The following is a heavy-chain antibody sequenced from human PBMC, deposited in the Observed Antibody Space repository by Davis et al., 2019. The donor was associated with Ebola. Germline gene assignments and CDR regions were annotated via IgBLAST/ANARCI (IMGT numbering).Heavy chain of an antibody. J-gene: IGHJ4*02. V-gene: IGHV4-34*08. D-gene: IGHD6-19*01. CDR2: VDHSGST. CDR1: GGTFSDYY. Sequence: SETLSLTCAVYGGTFSDYYWSWIRQPPGKGLEWIGEVDHSGSTNYNPSFKSRVIVSEDASKNQFSLKLTSVTAADTAIYHCAKGSGWVYLDSWGQGTLVTVSS. CDR3: AKGSGWVYLDS.